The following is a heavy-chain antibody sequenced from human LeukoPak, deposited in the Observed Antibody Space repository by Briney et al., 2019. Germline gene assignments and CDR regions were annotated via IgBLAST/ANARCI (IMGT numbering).Heavy chain of an antibody. Sequence: GGSLRLSCAASGFTFSDYYMSWIRQAPGKGLGWGSYISSSGSTIYYADSVKGRFTISRDNAKNSLYLQMNNLRAENTAVYYCARASVTIFGYYGMDVWGQGTTVTVSS. D-gene: IGHD3-3*01. J-gene: IGHJ6*02. CDR2: ISSSGSTI. V-gene: IGHV3-11*01. CDR1: GFTFSDYY. CDR3: ARASVTIFGYYGMDV.